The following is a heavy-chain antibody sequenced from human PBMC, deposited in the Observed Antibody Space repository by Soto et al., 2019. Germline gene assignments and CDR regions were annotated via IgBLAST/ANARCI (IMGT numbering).Heavy chain of an antibody. CDR1: GGSFSGYY. Sequence: PSETLSLTCAVYGGSFSGYYWSWIRQPPGKGLEWIGEINHSGSTNYNPSLKSRVTISVDTSKNQFSLKLSSVTAADTAVYYCARVGQVSGLYYYYGMDVWGQGTTVTVPS. J-gene: IGHJ6*02. D-gene: IGHD3-16*01. CDR2: INHSGST. CDR3: ARVGQVSGLYYYYGMDV. V-gene: IGHV4-34*01.